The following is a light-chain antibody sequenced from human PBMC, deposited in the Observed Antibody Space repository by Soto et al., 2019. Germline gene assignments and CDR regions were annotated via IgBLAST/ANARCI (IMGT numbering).Light chain of an antibody. CDR1: QSVSNNY. CDR2: GAS. V-gene: IGKV3-20*01. CDR3: QPYGSSGT. J-gene: IGKJ1*01. Sequence: EIVLTQSPGTLSLSPGERATLSCRASQSVSNNYLAWYQQKPGQAPRLLIYGASNRATGIPDKFNGSGSGTDFTLTISRLEPEYFAVYYCQPYGSSGTFGQGTKVEIK.